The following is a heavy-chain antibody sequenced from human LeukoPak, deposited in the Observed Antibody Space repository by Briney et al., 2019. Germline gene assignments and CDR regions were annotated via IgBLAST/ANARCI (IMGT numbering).Heavy chain of an antibody. CDR2: ISYDGSNK. V-gene: IGHV3-30-3*01. D-gene: IGHD2-15*01. Sequence: PGGSLRLSCAASGFTFSSYAMHWVRQAPGKGLEWVAVISYDGSNKYYADSVKGRFTISRDNSKNTLYLQMNSLRAEDTAVYYCAREGRYCSGGSCYIDYWGQGTLVTISS. CDR3: AREGRYCSGGSCYIDY. CDR1: GFTFSSYA. J-gene: IGHJ4*02.